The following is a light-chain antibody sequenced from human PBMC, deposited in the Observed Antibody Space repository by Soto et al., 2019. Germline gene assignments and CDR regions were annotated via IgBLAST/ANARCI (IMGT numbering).Light chain of an antibody. CDR2: AAS. J-gene: IGKJ3*01. CDR3: HQASSCPYT. CDR1: QDIKKW. V-gene: IGKV1-12*01. Sequence: DIQMTQSPSSVSASVGDTINITCRASQDIKKWLAWSQQKPGKAPKVLIYAASNLESGVSSRFSGSGAGTEFSLTISSLQTEDFATYFCHQASSCPYTFGPGTKVDIK.